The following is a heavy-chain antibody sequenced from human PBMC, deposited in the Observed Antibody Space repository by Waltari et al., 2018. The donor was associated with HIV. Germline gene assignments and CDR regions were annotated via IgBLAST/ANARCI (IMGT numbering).Heavy chain of an antibody. V-gene: IGHV4-59*08. D-gene: IGHD1-26*01. CDR2: IYYSGST. Sequence: QVQLQESGPGLVKPSETLSLTCTVSGGSISSYYWSWIRQPPGKGLEWIGYIYYSGSTNDNPPLKSRVTISVDTSKNQFSLKLSSVTAADTAVYYCARRARVGAHHFDYWGQGTLVTVSS. CDR1: GGSISSYY. CDR3: ARRARVGAHHFDY. J-gene: IGHJ4*02.